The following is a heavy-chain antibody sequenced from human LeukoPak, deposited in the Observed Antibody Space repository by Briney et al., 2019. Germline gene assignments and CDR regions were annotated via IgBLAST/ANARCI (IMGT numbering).Heavy chain of an antibody. CDR2: INWNGGST. V-gene: IGHV3-20*04. Sequence: GGSLRLSCAASGFTFDDYGMSWVRQAPGKGLEWVSGINWNGGSTGYADSVKGRFTISRDNAKNSLYLQMNSLRAEDTALYYCARVSRSSGSQKWGAFDIWGQGTMVTVSS. CDR1: GFTFDDYG. J-gene: IGHJ3*02. D-gene: IGHD6-19*01. CDR3: ARVSRSSGSQKWGAFDI.